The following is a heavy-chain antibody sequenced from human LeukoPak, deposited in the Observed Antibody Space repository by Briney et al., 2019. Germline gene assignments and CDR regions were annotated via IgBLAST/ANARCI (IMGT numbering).Heavy chain of an antibody. CDR1: GFTSSDFA. V-gene: IGHV3-30*04. Sequence: PGGSLRLSCAASGFTSSDFAMHWVRQPPGGGLEWVTLISYDSSEIHYADSVKGRFTVSRDTSRNTLYLQMNSLRPEDTALYFCVRGPGKYTGYGDFDYWGQGTLVPVSS. CDR2: ISYDSSEI. CDR3: VRGPGKYTGYGDFDY. J-gene: IGHJ4*02. D-gene: IGHD5-12*01.